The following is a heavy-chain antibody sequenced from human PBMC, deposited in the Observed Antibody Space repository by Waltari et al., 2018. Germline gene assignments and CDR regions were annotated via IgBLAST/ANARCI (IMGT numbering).Heavy chain of an antibody. CDR2: IRYDGSNK. CDR1: GFTFRSYG. D-gene: IGHD6-19*01. J-gene: IGHJ4*02. CDR3: AKDDHIAVAGIDC. Sequence: QVQLVESGGGVVQPGGSLRLSCAASGFTFRSYGMHWVRQAPGKGLEWVAFIRYDGSNKYYADSVKGRFTISRDNSKNTLYLQMNSLRAEDTAVYYCAKDDHIAVAGIDCWGQGTLVTVSS. V-gene: IGHV3-30*02.